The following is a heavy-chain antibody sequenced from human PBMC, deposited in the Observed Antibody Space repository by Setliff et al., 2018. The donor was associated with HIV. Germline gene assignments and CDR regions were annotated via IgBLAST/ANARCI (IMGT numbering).Heavy chain of an antibody. CDR1: GFAFSTYA. CDR2: ISDSGGGT. V-gene: IGHV3-23*01. D-gene: IGHD1-26*01. CDR3: TTLVGANPWHDAFDV. J-gene: IGHJ3*01. Sequence: GGSLRLSCAASGFAFSTYAMSWVRQAPGKGLEWVSAISDSGGGTYYADSVKGRFTVSRDNSKYTLYLQMNSLQTEDTAVYYCTTLVGANPWHDAFDVWGHGTMVTVSS.